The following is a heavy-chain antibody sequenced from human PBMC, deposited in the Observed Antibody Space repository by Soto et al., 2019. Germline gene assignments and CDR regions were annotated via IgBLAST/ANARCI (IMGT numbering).Heavy chain of an antibody. CDR1: SGSISSGNW. J-gene: IGHJ4*02. CDR2: IYYTGAT. V-gene: IGHV4-4*02. CDR3: ARVFSSGSGWMYYFDF. Sequence: QVQLQESGPGLVESSGTLSLTCEVSSGSISSGNWWSWVRQPPGKGLEWSGEIYYTGATNYNPSLTTRVTMTIDKSKAQFSLTLRSATAADTAVYYCARVFSSGSGWMYYFDFWGQGILVSVSS. D-gene: IGHD6-25*01.